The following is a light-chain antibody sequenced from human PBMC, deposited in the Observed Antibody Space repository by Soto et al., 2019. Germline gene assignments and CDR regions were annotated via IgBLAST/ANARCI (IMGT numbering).Light chain of an antibody. CDR3: SSYTSSSTYVV. CDR2: DVS. CDR1: SSDVGGYNY. Sequence: QSALTQPASVSGSPGQSITISCTGTSSDVGGYNYVSWYQQHPGKAPKLMLYDVSNRPSGVSNRFSGSKSGNTASLTISGLQAEDEADYYCSSYTSSSTYVVFGGGTQLPVL. V-gene: IGLV2-14*01. J-gene: IGLJ2*01.